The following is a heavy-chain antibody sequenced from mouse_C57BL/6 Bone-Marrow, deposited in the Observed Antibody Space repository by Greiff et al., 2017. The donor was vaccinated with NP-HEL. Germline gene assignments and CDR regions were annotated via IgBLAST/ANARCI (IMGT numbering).Heavy chain of an antibody. V-gene: IGHV1-72*01. J-gene: IGHJ4*01. CDR3: ARCEGVYVNYERSCYAMDY. CDR1: GYTFTSYW. D-gene: IGHD2-1*01. Sequence: QVQLQQPGAELVKPGASVKLSCKASGYTFTSYWMHWVKQRPGRGLEWIGRIDPNSGGTKYNEKFKSKATLTVDKPSSTAYMQLSSLSSEDSAVYYCARCEGVYVNYERSCYAMDYGGQGTSVTVSS. CDR2: IDPNSGGT.